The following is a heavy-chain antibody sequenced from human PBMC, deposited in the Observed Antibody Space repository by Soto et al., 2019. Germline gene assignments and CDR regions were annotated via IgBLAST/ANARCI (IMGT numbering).Heavy chain of an antibody. D-gene: IGHD2-15*01. CDR2: VNPSGGST. J-gene: IGHJ1*01. V-gene: IGHV1-46*01. CDR3: AREENCSGGTCYSEYFHR. Sequence: ASVKVSFKASGYLFTAYSMHWVRLAPGQGLEWMGVVNPSGGSTKYAQNFQGRVTMTRDTSTTTIYMELSSLRSVDTAIYYCAREENCSGGTCYSEYFHRWGQGTLVTVSS. CDR1: GYLFTAYS.